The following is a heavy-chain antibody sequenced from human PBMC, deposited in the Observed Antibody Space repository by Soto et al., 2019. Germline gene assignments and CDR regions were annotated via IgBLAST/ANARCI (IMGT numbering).Heavy chain of an antibody. V-gene: IGHV1-18*01. CDR3: ARDERFLEWLYYYYGMDV. J-gene: IGHJ6*02. Sequence: QVQLVQSGAEVKKPGASVKVSCKASGYTFTSYGISWVRQAPGQGLEWMGWISHYNGNTNYAQKLQGRVTMTTDTSTSTAYMELRSLRSDDTAVYYCARDERFLEWLYYYYGMDVWGQGTTVTVSS. CDR2: ISHYNGNT. CDR1: GYTFTSYG. D-gene: IGHD3-3*01.